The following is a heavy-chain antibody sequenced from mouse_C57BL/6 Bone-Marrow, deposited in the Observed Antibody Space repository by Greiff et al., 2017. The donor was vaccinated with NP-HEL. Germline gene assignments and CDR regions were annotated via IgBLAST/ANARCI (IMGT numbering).Heavy chain of an antibody. CDR2: IDPENGDT. J-gene: IGHJ4*01. V-gene: IGHV14-4*01. CDR1: GFNIKDDY. D-gene: IGHD1-1*01. CDR3: TPTVVAPYAMDY. Sequence: EVQLQQSGAELVRPGASVKLSCTASGFNIKDDYMHWVKQRPEQGLEWIGWIDPENGDTEYASKFQGKATITADTSSNTAYLQPSSLTSEDTAVYYCTPTVVAPYAMDYWGQGTSVTVSS.